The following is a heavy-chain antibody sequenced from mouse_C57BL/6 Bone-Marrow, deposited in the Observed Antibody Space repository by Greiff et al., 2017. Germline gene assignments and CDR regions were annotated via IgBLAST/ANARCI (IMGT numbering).Heavy chain of an antibody. J-gene: IGHJ1*03. Sequence: QVQLQQPGAELVKPGASVKLSCKASGYTFTSYWMHWVKQRPGQGLEWIGMIHPNSGSTNYNEKFKSKATLTVVKSSSTAYMQLSSLTSEDSAVYYCARSHYYGSSLWYFDVWGTGTTVTVSS. CDR2: IHPNSGST. CDR1: GYTFTSYW. D-gene: IGHD1-1*01. CDR3: ARSHYYGSSLWYFDV. V-gene: IGHV1-64*01.